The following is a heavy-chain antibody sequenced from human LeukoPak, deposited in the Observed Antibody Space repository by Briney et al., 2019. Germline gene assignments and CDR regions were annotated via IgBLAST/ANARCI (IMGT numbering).Heavy chain of an antibody. CDR1: GFSFSEYW. J-gene: IGHJ6*03. D-gene: IGHD3-10*02. CDR3: ARARFLFGDLDSYYYYMDV. V-gene: IGHV3-74*01. CDR2: INSDGSKT. Sequence: GGSLRLSCAASGFSFSEYWMHWVRQGPGKGLVWVSRINSDGSKTTYADSAKGRFTISRDNAKNTLYLQIDSLRAEDTAVYYCARARFLFGDLDSYYYYMDVWGKGTTVTISS.